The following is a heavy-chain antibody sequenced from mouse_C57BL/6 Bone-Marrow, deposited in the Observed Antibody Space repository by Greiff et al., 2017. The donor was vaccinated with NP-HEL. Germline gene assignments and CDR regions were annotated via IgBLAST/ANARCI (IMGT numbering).Heavy chain of an antibody. CDR1: GYTFTDYN. CDR3: ARPYIYDGYYAYFDY. V-gene: IGHV1-18*01. CDR2: INPNNGGT. D-gene: IGHD2-3*01. Sequence: EVQLQQSGPELVKPGASVKIPCKASGYTFTDYNMDWVKQSHGKSLEWIGDINPNNGGTIYNQKFKGKATLTVDKSSSTAYMELRSLTSEDTAVYYCARPYIYDGYYAYFDYWGQGTTLTVSS. J-gene: IGHJ2*01.